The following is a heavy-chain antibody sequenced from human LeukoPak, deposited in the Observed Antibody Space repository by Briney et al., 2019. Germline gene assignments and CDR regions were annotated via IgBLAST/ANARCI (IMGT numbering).Heavy chain of an antibody. CDR3: ARHVRYCSGGSCYPSYFDY. J-gene: IGHJ4*02. CDR1: GYRFTSYW. Sequence: GESLKISCKGSGYRFTSYWIGWVRQMPGKGLEWMGIIYPGDSETRYSPSFQGQVTISADKSISTAYLQWSSLKASDTAIYYCARHVRYCSGGSCYPSYFDYWGQGTLVTVSS. CDR2: IYPGDSET. D-gene: IGHD2-15*01. V-gene: IGHV5-51*01.